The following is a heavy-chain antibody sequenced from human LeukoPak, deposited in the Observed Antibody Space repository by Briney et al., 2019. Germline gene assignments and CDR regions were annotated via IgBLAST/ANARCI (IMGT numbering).Heavy chain of an antibody. Sequence: PGGSLRLSCAASGFTFDDYAMHWVRQAPGKGLEWVSLISGDGGSTYYADSVKGRFTISRDNAKNSLYLQMNSLRAEDTAVYYCARALENLGYCSSTSCYPLDWGQGTLVTVSS. CDR2: ISGDGGST. CDR1: GFTFDDYA. J-gene: IGHJ4*02. V-gene: IGHV3-43*02. CDR3: ARALENLGYCSSTSCYPLD. D-gene: IGHD2-2*01.